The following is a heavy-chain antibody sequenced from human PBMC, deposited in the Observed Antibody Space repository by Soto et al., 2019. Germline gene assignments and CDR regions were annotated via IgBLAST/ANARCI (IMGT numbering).Heavy chain of an antibody. CDR3: ARPYSSGWYIPFDY. Sequence: SETLSLTCTVSGGSISSYYWSWIRQPPGKGLEWIGYIYYSGSTNYNPSLKSRVTISVDTSKNQFSLKLSSVTAADTAVYYCARPYSSGWYIPFDYWGQGTLVTVSS. J-gene: IGHJ4*02. D-gene: IGHD6-19*01. V-gene: IGHV4-59*08. CDR1: GGSISSYY. CDR2: IYYSGST.